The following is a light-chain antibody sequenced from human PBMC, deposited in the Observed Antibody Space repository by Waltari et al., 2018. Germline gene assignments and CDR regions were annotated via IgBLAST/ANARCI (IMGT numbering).Light chain of an antibody. J-gene: IGKJ4*01. Sequence: EIVLTQSPDILSLSPGETATLSCRASQSFSNYLAWYQQKLGQAPRLPIYDASTRAPGIPARFSGSGSGTDFTLTISGLEPEDFAVYFCQQRFNWPPLTFGGGTKVEIK. CDR2: DAS. V-gene: IGKV3-11*01. CDR3: QQRFNWPPLT. CDR1: QSFSNY.